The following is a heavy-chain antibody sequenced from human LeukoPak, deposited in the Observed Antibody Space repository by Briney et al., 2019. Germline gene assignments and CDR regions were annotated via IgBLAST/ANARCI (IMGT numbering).Heavy chain of an antibody. V-gene: IGHV3-21*01. J-gene: IGHJ6*02. Sequence: GGSLRLSCAASGXSFSSYAVNWVRQAPGKGLEWVSSISDSDSYIYYADSVKGRFTISRDNAKNSLYLQMNSLRAEDTAVYYCARDVRGSGSYPTYYYTGMDVWGQGTTVTVSS. D-gene: IGHD3-10*01. CDR3: ARDVRGSGSYPTYYYTGMDV. CDR2: ISDSDSYI. CDR1: GXSFSSYA.